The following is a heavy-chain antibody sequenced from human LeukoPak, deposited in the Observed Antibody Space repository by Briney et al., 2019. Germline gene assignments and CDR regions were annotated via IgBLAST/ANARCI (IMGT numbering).Heavy chain of an antibody. CDR3: AGSPPPYYYYMDV. CDR2: ISSRGSTI. Sequence: PGGSLRLSCAASGFTFSDYYMSWIRQAPGKGLEWVSYISSRGSTINYADSVKGRFTISRDNAKKSLYLQMNSLRAGDTAVYYCAGSPPPYYYYMDVWGKGTTVTVSS. CDR1: GFTFSDYY. V-gene: IGHV3-11*04. J-gene: IGHJ6*03.